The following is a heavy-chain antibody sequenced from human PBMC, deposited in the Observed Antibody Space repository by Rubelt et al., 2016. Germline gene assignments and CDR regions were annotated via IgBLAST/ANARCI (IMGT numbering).Heavy chain of an antibody. Sequence: QVQLVQSGAEVKKPGASVKVSCKASGYTFTSYGISWVRQAPGQGLEWMGWISAYNGNTTYAQKLQGRVTMATDPSPSRACMWLRSLRADDTAVDYCARDGGGNSVLYYFDYWGQGTLVTVSS. D-gene: IGHD4-23*01. CDR1: GYTFTSYG. V-gene: IGHV1-18*01. CDR2: ISAYNGNT. CDR3: ARDGGGNSVLYYFDY. J-gene: IGHJ4*02.